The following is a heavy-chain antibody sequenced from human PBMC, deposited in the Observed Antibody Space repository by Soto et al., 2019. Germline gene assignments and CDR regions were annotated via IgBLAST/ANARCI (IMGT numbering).Heavy chain of an antibody. CDR2: IIPIFGTA. CDR1: GGTFSSYA. D-gene: IGHD2-2*01. Sequence: QVQLVQSGAEVKKPGSSVKVSCKASGGTFSSYAISWVRQAPGQELEWMGGIIPIFGTANYAQKFQGRVTITADESTSTAYMELSSLRSEDTAVYYCARGIVVVPAAIYYYYGMDVWGQGTTVTVSS. CDR3: ARGIVVVPAAIYYYYGMDV. J-gene: IGHJ6*02. V-gene: IGHV1-69*01.